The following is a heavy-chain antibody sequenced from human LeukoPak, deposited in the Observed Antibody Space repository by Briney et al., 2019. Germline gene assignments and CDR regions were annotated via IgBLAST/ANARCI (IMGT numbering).Heavy chain of an antibody. D-gene: IGHD1-26*01. CDR3: ARVSGGYFDY. Sequence: GGSLRLSCAASGFIFSDYNMNWVRQGPGKGLEWVSSISSSSTYIYYADSVKGRFTISRDNAKNSVYLQMNSLRAEDTAVFYCARVSGGYFDYWGQGTLVTVSS. J-gene: IGHJ4*02. CDR2: ISSSSTYI. CDR1: GFIFSDYN. V-gene: IGHV3-21*01.